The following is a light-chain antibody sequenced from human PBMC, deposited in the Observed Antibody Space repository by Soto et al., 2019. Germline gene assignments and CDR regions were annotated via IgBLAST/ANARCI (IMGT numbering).Light chain of an antibody. CDR1: QSMGDY. CDR3: QQYNDKSVTWT. V-gene: IGKV1-5*03. J-gene: IGKJ1*01. Sequence: IQMTQSPSTLSESVGDRVTITCRASQSMGDYLAWYQQKPGKAPKLLIYRASSLESGVPSRFSGSGSGTEFTLTISRLQADDYATYYCQQYNDKSVTWTFGKGTKVEIK. CDR2: RAS.